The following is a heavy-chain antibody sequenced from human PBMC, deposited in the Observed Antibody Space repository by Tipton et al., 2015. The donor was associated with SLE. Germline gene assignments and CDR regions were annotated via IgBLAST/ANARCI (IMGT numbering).Heavy chain of an antibody. CDR2: INNSGRD. CDR3: AGEPDY. J-gene: IGHJ4*02. Sequence: TLSLTCTVSGDFMRDSSFHWGWIRQPPGKGLEWIGSINNSGRDYYNPSLSSRVTISGDTSKNHSSLKLSSVTAADTAVYYCAGEPDYWGQGTLVTVSS. CDR1: GDFMRDSSFH. V-gene: IGHV4-39*07.